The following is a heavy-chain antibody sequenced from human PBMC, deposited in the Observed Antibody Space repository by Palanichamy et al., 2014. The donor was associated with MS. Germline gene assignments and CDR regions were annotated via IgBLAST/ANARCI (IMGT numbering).Heavy chain of an antibody. CDR2: ITGDSGGT. D-gene: IGHD1-26*01. V-gene: IGHV3-23*04. Sequence: QLVEVWGEAWYEPGGSLRLSCAASGFIFSDYPMTWVRQAPGKGLEWVSTITGDSGGTYYADSVKGRFTISRDNSKNTLSLQMHSLRGEDTAVYFCTKDCSGTYYTSDYWGQGTLVTVSS. CDR3: TKDCSGTYYTSDY. CDR1: GFIFSDYP. J-gene: IGHJ4*02.